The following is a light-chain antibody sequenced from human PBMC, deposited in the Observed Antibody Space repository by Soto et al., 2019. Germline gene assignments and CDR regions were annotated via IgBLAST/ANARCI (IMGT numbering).Light chain of an antibody. J-gene: IGKJ2*01. V-gene: IGKV3-20*01. CDR1: QRISSSY. Sequence: EIVLTQSPGTLSLSPGERATLSCRASQRISSSYLAWYQHKPGQAPRLLLYGASSRATGIPDRFGGSGAGTDFTLTISRLEPEDFAVYYCLHYGRSPPYTFGQGTKLEIK. CDR3: LHYGRSPPYT. CDR2: GAS.